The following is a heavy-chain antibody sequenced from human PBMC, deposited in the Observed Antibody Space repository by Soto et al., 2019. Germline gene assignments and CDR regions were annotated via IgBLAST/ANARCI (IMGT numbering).Heavy chain of an antibody. V-gene: IGHV3-23*01. J-gene: IGHJ5*02. CDR2: ISGSGGST. D-gene: IGHD1-26*01. CDR1: GFTFSSYA. Sequence: EVQLLESGGGLVQPGGSLRLSCAASGFTFSSYAMSWVRQAPGKGLEWVSAISGSGGSTYYADSVKGRFTLSRDNSKNTLYLQMNSLRAEDTAVYYCAKDGSKWELLQNNWFDPWGQGTLVTVSS. CDR3: AKDGSKWELLQNNWFDP.